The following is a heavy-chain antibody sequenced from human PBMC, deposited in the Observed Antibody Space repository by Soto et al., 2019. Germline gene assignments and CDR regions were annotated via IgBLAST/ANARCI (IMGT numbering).Heavy chain of an antibody. V-gene: IGHV5-51*01. D-gene: IGHD3-22*01. CDR1: GYSFTSYW. J-gene: IGHJ5*02. CDR2: IYPGDSDT. Sequence: GDSLKISCKGSGYSFTSYWIGWVRQMPGKGLEWMGIIYPGDSDTRYSPSFQGQVTISADKSISTAYLQWSSLKASDTAMYCGARRNYYDSSGYFRWFDPWGQGTLVTVS. CDR3: ARRNYYDSSGYFRWFDP.